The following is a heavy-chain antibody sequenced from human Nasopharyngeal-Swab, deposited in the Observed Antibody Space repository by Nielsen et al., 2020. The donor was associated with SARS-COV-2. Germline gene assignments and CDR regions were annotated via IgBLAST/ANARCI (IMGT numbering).Heavy chain of an antibody. V-gene: IGHV4-59*01. D-gene: IGHD3-9*01. Sequence: SETLSLTCTVSGGSISSYYWSWIRQPPGKGLEWIGYIYYSGSTNYNPSLKSRVTISVDTSKNQFSLKLSSVTAADTAVYYCARAEVLNGIDYWGQGTLVTVSS. CDR3: ARAEVLNGIDY. J-gene: IGHJ4*02. CDR1: GGSISSYY. CDR2: IYYSGST.